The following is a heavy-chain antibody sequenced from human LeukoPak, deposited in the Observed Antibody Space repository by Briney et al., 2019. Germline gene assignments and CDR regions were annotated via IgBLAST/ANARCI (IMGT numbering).Heavy chain of an antibody. Sequence: GGSLRLSCAPSGFTFSSYAMSWVRQAPGKGLEWVSVISGSGGSTYYADSVKGRFTISRDNSKNTLYLQMNSLRAEDTAVYYCAKEVPSMVVTAHFDYWGQGTLVTVSS. J-gene: IGHJ4*02. CDR3: AKEVPSMVVTAHFDY. D-gene: IGHD2-21*02. CDR2: ISGSGGST. CDR1: GFTFSSYA. V-gene: IGHV3-23*01.